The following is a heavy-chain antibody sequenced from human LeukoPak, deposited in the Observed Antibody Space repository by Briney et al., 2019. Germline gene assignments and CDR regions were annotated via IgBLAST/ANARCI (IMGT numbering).Heavy chain of an antibody. J-gene: IGHJ4*02. Sequence: GGSLRLSCAASGFTFSSYEMNWVRQAPGKGLEWVSYISSSGSTIYYADSVKGRFTISRDNAKNSLYLQMNSLRAEDTAVYYCARVNTYYDFWSGYLDYWGQGTPVTVSS. CDR2: ISSSGSTI. CDR1: GFTFSSYE. V-gene: IGHV3-48*03. CDR3: ARVNTYYDFWSGYLDY. D-gene: IGHD3-3*01.